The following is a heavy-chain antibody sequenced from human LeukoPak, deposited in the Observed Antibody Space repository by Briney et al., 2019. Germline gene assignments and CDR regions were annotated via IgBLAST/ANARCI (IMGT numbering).Heavy chain of an antibody. D-gene: IGHD6-13*01. V-gene: IGHV3-48*03. J-gene: IGHJ5*02. CDR1: GFSLDNFE. CDR2: VDNDGWAT. Sequence: GGSLRLSCAASGFSLDNFEMNWVRQAPGKGLEWIAYVDNDGWATSYYADSVKGLFTISRDNAKNSLYLQMNSLRAEDTALYYCAKDKAGAAAGPFDPWGQGTLVTVSS. CDR3: AKDKAGAAAGPFDP.